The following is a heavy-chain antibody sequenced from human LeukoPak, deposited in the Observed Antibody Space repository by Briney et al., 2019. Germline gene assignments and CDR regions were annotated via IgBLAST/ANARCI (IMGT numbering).Heavy chain of an antibody. V-gene: IGHV1-46*01. CDR1: GYSFTSCY. D-gene: IGHD1-26*01. J-gene: IGHJ3*02. CDR3: AGSSAYYNEADI. CDR2: INPSGGST. Sequence: ASVKVSCKTSGYSFTSCYIHWVRQAPGQGLEWMGIINPSGGSTTYAQKFQGRLTMASDTSTSTVYMELSSLRSEDTAMYYCAGSSAYYNEADIWGQGTMVTVSS.